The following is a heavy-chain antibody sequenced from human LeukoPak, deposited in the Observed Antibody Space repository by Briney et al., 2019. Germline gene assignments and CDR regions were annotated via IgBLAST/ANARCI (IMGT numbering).Heavy chain of an antibody. CDR2: IFNTGST. D-gene: IGHD6-13*01. CDR3: ARRIRGSYPYSSSWYRGYFDY. V-gene: IGHV4-61*02. Sequence: PSETLSLTCTVSGGSISSDSYYWSWIRQPAGKGLEWIGRIFNTGSTNSIPSLKSRVTISLDTSKSQFSLKLSSVTAADTAVYYCARRIRGSYPYSSSWYRGYFDYWGQGTLVTVSS. CDR1: GGSISSDSYY. J-gene: IGHJ4*02.